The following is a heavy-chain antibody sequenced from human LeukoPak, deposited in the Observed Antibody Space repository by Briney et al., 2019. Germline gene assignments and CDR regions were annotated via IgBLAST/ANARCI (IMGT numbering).Heavy chain of an antibody. D-gene: IGHD6-13*01. CDR1: GYSFTSYW. V-gene: IGHV5-51*01. Sequence: KNGESLKISCKGSGYSFTSYWIGWVRQMPGKGLEWMGIIYPGDSDTRYSPSFQGQVTISADKSISTAYLQWSSLKASDTAMYYCARQPPWDVSSSWFFDCWGQGTLVTVSS. CDR3: ARQPPWDVSSSWFFDC. J-gene: IGHJ4*02. CDR2: IYPGDSDT.